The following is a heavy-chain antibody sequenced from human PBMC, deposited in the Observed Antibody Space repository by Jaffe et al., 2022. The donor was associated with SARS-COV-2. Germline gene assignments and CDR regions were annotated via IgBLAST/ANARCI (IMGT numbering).Heavy chain of an antibody. V-gene: IGHV1-18*01. D-gene: IGHD3-22*01. CDR1: GYIFTDYS. J-gene: IGHJ5*02. CDR3: ARVYTPGGAGYYSAGCFDP. CDR2: ISTYNGDT. Sequence: QLVQSGAEVKKPGASVKVSCKASGYIFTDYSITWLRQAPGQGVEWMGWISTYNGDTNYAQKLQGRVTMTTDTSTSTAYMELRSLRSDDTAVYYCARVYTPGGAGYYSAGCFDPWGQGSLVTVSS.